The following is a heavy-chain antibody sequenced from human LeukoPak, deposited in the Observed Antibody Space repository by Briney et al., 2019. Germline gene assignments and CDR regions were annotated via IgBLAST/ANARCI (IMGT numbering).Heavy chain of an antibody. V-gene: IGHV3-33*01. CDR2: IWYDGSNK. J-gene: IGHJ6*02. Sequence: GGSLRLSCAASGFTLSSYGMHWVRQAPGKGLEWVAVIWYDGSNKYYADSVKGRFTISRDNSKNTLYLQMNNLRAEEMAVYYCARGYCSGGSCYDMDVWGQGTTVTVSS. CDR3: ARGYCSGGSCYDMDV. D-gene: IGHD2-15*01. CDR1: GFTLSSYG.